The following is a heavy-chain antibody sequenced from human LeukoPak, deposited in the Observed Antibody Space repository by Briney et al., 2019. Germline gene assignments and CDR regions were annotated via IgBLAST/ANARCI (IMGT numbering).Heavy chain of an antibody. D-gene: IGHD3-9*01. CDR2: INTTTGNP. CDR3: ARGRDTTGYFAY. Sequence: ASVKVSCKPSGYTFTSFPINWVRQAPGQGLEWMGWINTTTGNPTYAQGLTGQFVFSLDTSVSTAYLQITSLKAEDIGVYYCARGRDTTGYFAYWGQGSLVTVSS. CDR1: GYTFTSFP. V-gene: IGHV7-4-1*02. J-gene: IGHJ4*02.